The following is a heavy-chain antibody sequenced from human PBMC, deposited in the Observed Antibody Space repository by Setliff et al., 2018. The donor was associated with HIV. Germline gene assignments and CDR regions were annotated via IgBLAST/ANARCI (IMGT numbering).Heavy chain of an antibody. CDR1: GYTFTSHY. J-gene: IGHJ3*02. D-gene: IGHD3-10*01. CDR2: INPSGDIT. CDR3: ASKGGSGNYPDSDAFDI. V-gene: IGHV1-46*01. Sequence: GASVKVSCKASGYTFTSHYMHWVRQAPGQGLEWMGLINPSGDITSYAEKFQGRVTMTRDTSTSTVYMELRSLRSEDTAIYYCASKGGSGNYPDSDAFDIWGQGTLVTVSS.